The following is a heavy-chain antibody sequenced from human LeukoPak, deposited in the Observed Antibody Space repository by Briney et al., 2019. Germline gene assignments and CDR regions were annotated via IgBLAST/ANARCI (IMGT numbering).Heavy chain of an antibody. CDR2: IRYVGSNK. D-gene: IGHD3-10*01. V-gene: IGHV3-30*02. Sequence: SGGSLRLSCVASGFSFSSYGMHWVRQAPGKGLGWVAFIRYVGSNKYYADSVKDGFSISRDNSKNTLYLQMNSLRAEDTDVYYCAKDQLWFRESNPYYFDYWGQGTLVTVSS. CDR1: GFSFSSYG. J-gene: IGHJ4*02. CDR3: AKDQLWFRESNPYYFDY.